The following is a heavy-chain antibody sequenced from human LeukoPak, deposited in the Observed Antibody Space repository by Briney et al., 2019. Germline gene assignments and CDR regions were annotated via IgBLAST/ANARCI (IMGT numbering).Heavy chain of an antibody. D-gene: IGHD3-16*01. CDR1: GFTFSSYS. V-gene: IGHV3-48*04. CDR3: ASDDYVSQHYFDY. CDR2: ITSTGSST. Sequence: GESLRLSCAASGFTFSSYSMSWVRQAPGKGLEWVSYITSTGSSTYYADSVRGRYTISRDNAKNSLYLQMNSLRAEDTAVYYCASDDYVSQHYFDYWGQGTLVTVSS. J-gene: IGHJ4*02.